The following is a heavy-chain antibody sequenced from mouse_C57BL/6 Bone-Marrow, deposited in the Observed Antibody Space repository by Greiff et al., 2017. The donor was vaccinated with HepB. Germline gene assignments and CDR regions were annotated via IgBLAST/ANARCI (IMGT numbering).Heavy chain of an antibody. CDR3: TTRGDPYYFDY. CDR2: IDPENGDT. V-gene: IGHV14-4*01. Sequence: EVKLQQSGAELVRPGASVKLSCTASGFNIKDDYMHWVKQRPEQGLEWIGWIDPENGDTEYASKFQGKATITADTSSNTAYLQLSSLTSEDTAVYYCTTRGDPYYFDYWGQGTTLTVSS. D-gene: IGHD2-13*01. CDR1: GFNIKDDY. J-gene: IGHJ2*01.